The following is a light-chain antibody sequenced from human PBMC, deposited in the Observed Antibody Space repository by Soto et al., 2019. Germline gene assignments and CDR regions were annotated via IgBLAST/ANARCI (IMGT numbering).Light chain of an antibody. CDR1: SGHSSYI. CDR3: ETWDSNTRV. Sequence: QPVLTQSSSASASVGASVKLTCTLSSGHSSYIIAWHQQQPGKAPRYLMKLEGSGSYNKGSGVPDRFSGSSSGADRYLTISNLQFEDEADYYCETWDSNTRVFGGGTKLTV. CDR2: LEGSGSY. V-gene: IGLV4-60*02. J-gene: IGLJ3*02.